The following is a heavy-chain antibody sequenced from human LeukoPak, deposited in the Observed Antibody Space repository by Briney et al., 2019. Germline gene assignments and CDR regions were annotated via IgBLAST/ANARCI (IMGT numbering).Heavy chain of an antibody. D-gene: IGHD6-13*01. J-gene: IGHJ4*02. V-gene: IGHV6-1*01. CDR3: ARTDFGIAAAGTLDY. Sequence: KPSQTLSLTCAISGDSVSSNSAAWNWVRQSPSRGLEWLGRTYYRSKWYNDYAVPVKSRITINPDTSKNQFSLQLNSVTPEDTAVYYCARTDFGIAAAGTLDYWGQGTLVTVSS. CDR2: TYYRSKWYN. CDR1: GDSVSSNSAA.